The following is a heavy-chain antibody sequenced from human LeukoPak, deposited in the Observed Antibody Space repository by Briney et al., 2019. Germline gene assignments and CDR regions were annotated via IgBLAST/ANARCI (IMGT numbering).Heavy chain of an antibody. J-gene: IGHJ4*02. CDR1: HYSISSGYY. V-gene: IGHV4-38-2*01. CDR3: AGLPGGYFDY. CDR2: IYHSGST. Sequence: SETLSLTCAVSHYSISSGYYWGRIRQPPGKGLEWIGSIYHSGSTYYNPSLKSRVTISIDTSKNQFSLKLSSVTAADTAVYYCAGLPGGYFDYWGQGTLVTVSS. D-gene: IGHD2-8*02.